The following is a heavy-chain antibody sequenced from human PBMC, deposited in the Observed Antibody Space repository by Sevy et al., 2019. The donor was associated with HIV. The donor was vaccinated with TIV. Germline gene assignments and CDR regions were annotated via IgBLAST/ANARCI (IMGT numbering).Heavy chain of an antibody. CDR2: IYPGDPDT. CDR1: GYRFTDYW. J-gene: IGHJ6*02. CDR3: ARGARGTLPSYYYYGWDI. Sequence: GESLKISCKGSGYRFTDYWIAWVRQRPGKGLEWMGIIYPGDPDTIDSPSFRGQVTISVDKSITTANVKWSTLKASDTGIYYCARGARGTLPSYYYYGWDIWGQGTTVTVSS. V-gene: IGHV5-51*01.